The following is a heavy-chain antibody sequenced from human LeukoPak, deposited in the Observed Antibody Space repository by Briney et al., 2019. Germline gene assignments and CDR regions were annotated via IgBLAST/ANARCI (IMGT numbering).Heavy chain of an antibody. D-gene: IGHD6-19*01. CDR3: ARDDTAVAGQDY. CDR2: IYNGGGT. CDR1: GFTVSSNY. Sequence: GGSLRLSCAASGFTVSSNYMSWVRQAPGKGLEWVAVIYNGGGTYCADSVKGRFAISRDNSKNTLYLQINSLRVEDTAIYYCARDDTAVAGQDYWGQGTLVTVSS. J-gene: IGHJ4*02. V-gene: IGHV3-66*01.